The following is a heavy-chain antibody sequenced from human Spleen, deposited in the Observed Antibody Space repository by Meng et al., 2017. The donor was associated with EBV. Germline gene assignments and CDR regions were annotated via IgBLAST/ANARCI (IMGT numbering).Heavy chain of an antibody. CDR1: GASISSANW. D-gene: IGHD1-7*01. Sequence: HVTRQEAGPGLREPSETLSLACSVSGASISSANWWRWVRQPPGKGMGWIGKIYRRGTNDYNPSFNSRVTMSVDKSQNQFSLKLSSVTAADTAVYYCARHWELRSPFTFWGQGILVTVSS. CDR3: ARHWELRSPFTF. J-gene: IGHJ4*02. CDR2: IYRRGTN. V-gene: IGHV4-4*02.